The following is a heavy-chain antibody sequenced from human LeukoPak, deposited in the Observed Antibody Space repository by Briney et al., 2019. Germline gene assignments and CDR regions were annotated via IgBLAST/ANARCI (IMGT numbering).Heavy chain of an antibody. CDR1: GGSVSTSSYY. V-gene: IGHV4-39*01. CDR2: TYYSGST. J-gene: IGHJ4*02. CDR3: ARVKDEHYFDY. Sequence: PSETLSLTCTVSGGSVSTSSYYWGWIRQPPRKGLEWIGTTYYSGSTFYNPSLKSRVTISVDTSNNQFSLRLSSVGAADTAVYYCARVKDEHYFDYWGQGTLVTVSS.